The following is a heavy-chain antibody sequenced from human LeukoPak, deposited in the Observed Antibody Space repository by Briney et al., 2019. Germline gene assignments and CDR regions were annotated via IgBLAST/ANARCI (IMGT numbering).Heavy chain of an antibody. V-gene: IGHV3-64*01. CDR3: ARLSGPSSVRDAFDI. CDR2: ISSNGGST. Sequence: PGGSLRLSCAASGFTFSSYAMHWVRQAPGKGLEYVSGISSNGGSTYYANSVKGRFSISRDNSKNTLYLQMGSLRAEDMAVYYCARLSGPSSVRDAFDIWGQGTMVTVSS. J-gene: IGHJ3*02. D-gene: IGHD6-19*01. CDR1: GFTFSSYA.